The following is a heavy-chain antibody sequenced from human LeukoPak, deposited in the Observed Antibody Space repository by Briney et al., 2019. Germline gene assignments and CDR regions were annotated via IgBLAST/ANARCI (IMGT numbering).Heavy chain of an antibody. D-gene: IGHD1-26*01. CDR1: GYTFTGYY. CDR3: ATIAAFGIVGANIPFDY. CDR2: INPNSGGT. J-gene: IGHJ4*02. Sequence: RASVKVSCKASGYTFTGYYMHWVRRAPGQGLEWMGWINPNSGGTNYAQKFQGRVTMTRDTSISTAYMELSRLRSDDTAVYYCATIAAFGIVGANIPFDYWGQGTLVTVSS. V-gene: IGHV1-2*02.